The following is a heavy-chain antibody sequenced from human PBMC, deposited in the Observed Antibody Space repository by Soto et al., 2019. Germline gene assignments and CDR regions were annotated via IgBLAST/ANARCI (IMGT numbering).Heavy chain of an antibody. CDR3: AHRPSYCSGYSCYSGFDY. J-gene: IGHJ4*02. V-gene: IGHV2-5*02. CDR2: IYWDDDK. CDR1: GFSLITSGVG. Sequence: QITLKESGPTLVKPTQTLTLTCTFSGFSLITSGVGVGWIRQPPGKALEWLALIYWDDDKRYSPSLKSRLTITKDTSKNQVVLTMTNMDPVDTATYYCAHRPSYCSGYSCYSGFDYWGQGTLVTVSS. D-gene: IGHD2-15*01.